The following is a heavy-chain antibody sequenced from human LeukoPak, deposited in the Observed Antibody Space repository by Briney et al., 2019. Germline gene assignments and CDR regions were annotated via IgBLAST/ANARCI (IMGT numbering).Heavy chain of an antibody. CDR2: INPNSGGT. V-gene: IGHV1-2*04. J-gene: IGHJ6*03. Sequence: ASVKVSCKASGYTFTGYYMHWVRQAPGQGLEWMGWINPNSGGTNYAQKFQGWVTMTRDTSISTAYMELSRLTSDDTAIYYCARGESLHYYYMDVWGKGTTVTVSS. CDR3: ARGESLHYYYMDV. CDR1: GYTFTGYY. D-gene: IGHD3-10*01.